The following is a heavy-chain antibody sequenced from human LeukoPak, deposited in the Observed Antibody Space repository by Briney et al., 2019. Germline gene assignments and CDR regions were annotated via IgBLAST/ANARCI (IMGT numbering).Heavy chain of an antibody. D-gene: IGHD5-12*01. Sequence: GASVKVSCKASGYSFTTYGVSWVRQAPGQGLEWMGWISTYNGDTNYAQKLQGRVTMTTDTSTSTAYMELRSLRSDDTAVYYCARVSGWLRLRDYFDSWGQGTLVTVSS. CDR3: ARVSGWLRLRDYFDS. CDR1: GYSFTTYG. V-gene: IGHV1-18*01. CDR2: ISTYNGDT. J-gene: IGHJ4*02.